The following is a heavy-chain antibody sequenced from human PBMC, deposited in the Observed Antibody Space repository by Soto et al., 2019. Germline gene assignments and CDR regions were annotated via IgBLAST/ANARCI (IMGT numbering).Heavy chain of an antibody. CDR1: GYTFSDYY. J-gene: IGHJ4*02. CDR2: IDTSGTKI. D-gene: IGHD3-3*01. V-gene: IGHV3-11*01. Sequence: QVQLVESGGDLVKPGGSLSLSCAASGYTFSDYYMSWIGQAPGKGLEWISYIDTSGTKIYYADSVKGRFTITRDNAKNSLYLEMNSLRDEDTAVYYCASHYDMWSGYLSPVDYWGQGTLVTVSS. CDR3: ASHYDMWSGYLSPVDY.